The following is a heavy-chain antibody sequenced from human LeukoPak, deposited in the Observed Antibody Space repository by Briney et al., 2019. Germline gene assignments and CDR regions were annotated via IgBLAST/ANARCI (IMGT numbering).Heavy chain of an antibody. V-gene: IGHV3-7*01. Sequence: GGSLRLSCAASGFTFSSYWMSWVRQAPGKGLEWVANIKQDGSEKYYVDSVKGRFTISRDNAKNSLYLQMNSLRAEDTAVYYCARDRGSSGYYYEDAFDIWGQGTMVTVSS. J-gene: IGHJ3*02. D-gene: IGHD3-22*01. CDR3: ARDRGSSGYYYEDAFDI. CDR1: GFTFSSYW. CDR2: IKQDGSEK.